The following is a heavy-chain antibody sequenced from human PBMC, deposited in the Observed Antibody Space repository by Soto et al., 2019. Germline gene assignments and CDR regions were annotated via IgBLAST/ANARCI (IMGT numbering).Heavy chain of an antibody. CDR2: INYNGGTT. V-gene: IGHV3-64D*06. Sequence: PGGSLRLSCSASGLPFSNHAMHWVRQAPGKGLEYVSAINYNGGTTYYVDSVKGRFTISRDNSKNTLYLQMSSLKVEDTAMYHRVTWGGIEARNLDHWGQGTLVTVSS. D-gene: IGHD6-6*01. J-gene: IGHJ4*02. CDR3: VTWGGIEARNLDH. CDR1: GLPFSNHA.